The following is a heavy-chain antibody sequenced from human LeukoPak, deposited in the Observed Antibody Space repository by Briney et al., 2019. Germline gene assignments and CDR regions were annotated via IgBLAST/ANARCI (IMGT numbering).Heavy chain of an antibody. CDR3: ARGQAWNYVSSDAFDI. CDR2: MNPNSGNT. Sequence: GSSVKVSCKASVYSFTSYCSNWVRQAPGQGREWVGWMNPNSGNTGYAQKFQGRVTMTRNTSIRTAYMELSSLRSEDTAVYYCARGQAWNYVSSDAFDIWGQGTMVTVSS. J-gene: IGHJ3*02. D-gene: IGHD1-7*01. V-gene: IGHV1-8*01. CDR1: VYSFTSYC.